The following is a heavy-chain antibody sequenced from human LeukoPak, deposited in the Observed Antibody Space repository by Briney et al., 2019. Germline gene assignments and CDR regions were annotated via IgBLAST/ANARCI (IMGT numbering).Heavy chain of an antibody. CDR1: GGSISSGDYY. CDR3: ARAFDFVTGLTHYYGMDV. J-gene: IGHJ6*02. D-gene: IGHD3-9*01. Sequence: PSETLSLTCTVSGGSISSGDYYWSWFRQPPGKGLEWMGYIHYSGSTYYSPSLKSRVTISRETSKNQFSLKLSSVTAADTAVYYCARAFDFVTGLTHYYGMDVWGQGTTVTVSS. CDR2: IHYSGST. V-gene: IGHV4-30-4*01.